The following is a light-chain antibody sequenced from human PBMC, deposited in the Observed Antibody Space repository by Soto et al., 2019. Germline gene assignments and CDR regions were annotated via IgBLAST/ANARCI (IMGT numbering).Light chain of an antibody. Sequence: EIVLTQSPATLSLSPGERASLSCRASQGVSNFFAWYQQNPGQAPRLLIYRASARATGIPARFSGSGSGTEFTLTIGSLQSEDSAVYYCQQYQNLWTFGQGTKVEIK. CDR2: RAS. CDR3: QQYQNLWT. V-gene: IGKV3-15*01. CDR1: QGVSNF. J-gene: IGKJ1*01.